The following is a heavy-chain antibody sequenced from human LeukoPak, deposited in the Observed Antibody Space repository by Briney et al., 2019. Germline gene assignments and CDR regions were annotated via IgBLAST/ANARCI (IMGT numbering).Heavy chain of an antibody. J-gene: IGHJ5*02. Sequence: GGSLRLSCVGSGFTFSTPWIHWVRQAPGQGLVWVSGISGDKSHIAYADPVKGRFTISRNNAKNTLHLQMNSLRDEDTAVYYCATATFYVTSGYFPSWGQGTLVTVSS. CDR2: ISGDKSHI. D-gene: IGHD3-22*01. CDR1: GFTFSTPW. CDR3: ATATFYVTSGYFPS. V-gene: IGHV3-74*01.